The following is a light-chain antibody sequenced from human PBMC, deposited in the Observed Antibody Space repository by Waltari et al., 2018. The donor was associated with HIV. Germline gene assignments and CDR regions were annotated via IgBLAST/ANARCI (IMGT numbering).Light chain of an antibody. Sequence: QSALTQPASVSGSPGQSITISCTETSSDIGGQNYVSWYQQLPGKAPKLMLYDVSNRPSGVSNRSSGSRSGSTAARTISGLQAEDEAYYYGTSFPSTPFDSAMVVGGGTKRTVL. J-gene: IGLJ3*02. CDR2: DVS. CDR1: SSDIGGQNY. CDR3: TSFPSTPFDSAMV. V-gene: IGLV2-14*01.